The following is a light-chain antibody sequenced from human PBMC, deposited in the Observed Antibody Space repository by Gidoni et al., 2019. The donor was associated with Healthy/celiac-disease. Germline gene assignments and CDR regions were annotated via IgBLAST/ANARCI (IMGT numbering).Light chain of an antibody. Sequence: IQMTQSPSSLSASVGDRVTITCRASQSISSYLNWYQQKPGKAPKLLIYAASSLQSGVPSRFSGSGSGTDFTLTISSLKPEDFATYYCQQSYSTPPTFGGGTKVEIK. CDR2: AAS. CDR3: QQSYSTPPT. V-gene: IGKV1-39*01. CDR1: QSISSY. J-gene: IGKJ4*01.